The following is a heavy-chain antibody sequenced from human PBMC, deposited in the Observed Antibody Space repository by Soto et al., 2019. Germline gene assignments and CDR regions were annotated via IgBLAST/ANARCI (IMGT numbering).Heavy chain of an antibody. CDR2: IIHNEST. Sequence: SQSLSPACLLFTPFIPDSYSGCCGRQAPGKGGWWIGEIIHNESTNYNTSLKRRVTMSVDKSKNQFALKLNAVTAADTAVYFCARDATFDSGGYYYVSWFDLWGQGTPVTVSS. D-gene: IGHD3-22*01. V-gene: IGHV4-4*02. CDR1: TPFIPDSYS. CDR3: ARDATFDSGGYYYVSWFDL. J-gene: IGHJ5*02.